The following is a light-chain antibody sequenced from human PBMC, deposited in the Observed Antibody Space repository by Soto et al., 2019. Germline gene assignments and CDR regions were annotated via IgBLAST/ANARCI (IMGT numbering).Light chain of an antibody. V-gene: IGKV1-5*03. CDR2: KAT. CDR3: QDYSDNSWT. J-gene: IGKJ1*01. Sequence: DIQMTQSPSTLSASIGDRVTITCRASQRIDTWLAWYQQKPGTAPKLLIYKATILQSGVPSRFSGSGSGTEFILTISSLQPDDFATYYCQDYSDNSWTFGQGTKVDIK. CDR1: QRIDTW.